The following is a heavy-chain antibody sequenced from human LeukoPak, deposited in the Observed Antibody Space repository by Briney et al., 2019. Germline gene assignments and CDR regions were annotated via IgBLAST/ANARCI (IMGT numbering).Heavy chain of an antibody. V-gene: IGHV1-2*06. CDR2: INPNSGGT. CDR1: GYTFTGYY. J-gene: IGHJ5*02. D-gene: IGHD3-16*02. CDR3: ARGLSFPPDLHNWFDP. Sequence: ASVKVSXKASGYTFTGYYMHWMRQAPGQGLEWMGRINPNSGGTNYAQKFQGRVTMTRDTSISTAYMELSRLRSDDTAVYYCARGLSFPPDLHNWFDPWGQGTLVTVSS.